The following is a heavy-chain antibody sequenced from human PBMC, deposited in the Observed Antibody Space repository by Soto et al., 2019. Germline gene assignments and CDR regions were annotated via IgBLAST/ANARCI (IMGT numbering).Heavy chain of an antibody. D-gene: IGHD2-2*01. Sequence: GASVKVSCKASGYTFTSYAMHWVRQAPGQRLEWMGWINAGNGNTKYSQKFQGRVTITRDTSACTAYMELSSLRSEDTAVYYCAREGAAGYCSSTSCSHYYYGMDVWGQGTTVTVSS. J-gene: IGHJ6*02. CDR1: GYTFTSYA. V-gene: IGHV1-3*01. CDR2: INAGNGNT. CDR3: AREGAAGYCSSTSCSHYYYGMDV.